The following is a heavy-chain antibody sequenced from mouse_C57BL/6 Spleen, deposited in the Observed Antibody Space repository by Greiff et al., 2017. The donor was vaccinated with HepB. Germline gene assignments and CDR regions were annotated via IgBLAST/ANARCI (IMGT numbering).Heavy chain of an antibody. CDR3: AEGYDYAMDY. CDR1: GYAFSSSW. Sequence: QVQLQQSGPELVKPGASVKISCKASGYAFSSSWMNWVKQRPGKGLEWIGRIYPGDGDTNYNGKLKGKATLTADKSSSTAYMLLSSLTSEDSAVYFCAEGYDYAMDYWGQGTSFTVSS. J-gene: IGHJ4*01. CDR2: IYPGDGDT. D-gene: IGHD2-3*01. V-gene: IGHV1-82*01.